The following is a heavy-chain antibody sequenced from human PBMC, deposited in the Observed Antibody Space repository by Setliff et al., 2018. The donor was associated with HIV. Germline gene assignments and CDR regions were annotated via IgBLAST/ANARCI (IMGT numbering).Heavy chain of an antibody. CDR2: IYDSEST. CDR3: ARGRYRSRWYASDHYYIDV. CDR1: GGSISSSNYY. Sequence: SETLSLTCTVSGGSISSSNYYWGWIRQPPGKGLEWIGNIYDSESTYYSPSLKSRVTISVDTSKNQFSLKLRSVTAADTALYYCARGRYRSRWYASDHYYIDVWGKGTTVTVSS. J-gene: IGHJ6*03. D-gene: IGHD6-13*01. V-gene: IGHV4-39*01.